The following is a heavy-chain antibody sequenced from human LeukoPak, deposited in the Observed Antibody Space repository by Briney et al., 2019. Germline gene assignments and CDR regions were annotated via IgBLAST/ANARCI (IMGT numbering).Heavy chain of an antibody. CDR2: IYHSGIT. V-gene: IGHV4-38-2*01. J-gene: IGHJ4*02. D-gene: IGHD2-21*01. CDR1: GYSISTGYY. CDR3: TRFSTASSRPAYY. Sequence: SETLSLTCAVSGYSISTGYYWGWIRQSPGKGLEWIGNIYHSGITHYNPSLQGRVTLSVDTSKNQLSLNLNSVTAADTAVYYCTRFSTASSRPAYYWGQGTLVIVSS.